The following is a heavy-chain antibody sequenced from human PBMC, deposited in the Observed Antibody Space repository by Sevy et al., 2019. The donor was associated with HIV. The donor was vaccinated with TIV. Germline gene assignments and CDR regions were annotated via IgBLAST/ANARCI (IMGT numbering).Heavy chain of an antibody. Sequence: GESLKISCKGSGYSFTSYWIGWVRQMPGKGLEWMGIIYPDDSDTRYSPSFQGQVTISADKSISTAYLQWSSLKASDTAMYYCARVGAPRRGYYYYGMDVWGQGTTVTVSS. CDR2: IYPDDSDT. CDR1: GYSFTSYW. CDR3: ARVGAPRRGYYYYGMDV. D-gene: IGHD3-10*01. J-gene: IGHJ6*02. V-gene: IGHV5-51*01.